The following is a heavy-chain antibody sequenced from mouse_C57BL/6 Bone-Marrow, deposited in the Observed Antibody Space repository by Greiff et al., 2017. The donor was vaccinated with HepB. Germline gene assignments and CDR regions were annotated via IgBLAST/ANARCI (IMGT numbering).Heavy chain of an antibody. V-gene: IGHV7-1*01. CDR1: GFTFSDFY. CDR3: AGWDPYYYAMDY. Sequence: DVMLVESGGGLVQSGRSLRLSCATSGFTFSDFYMEWVRQAPGKGLEWIAASRNKANDNTTEYSAPVKGRFIVSRDTSQSILYLQMNALRAEDTAIYYCAGWDPYYYAMDYWGQGTSVTVSS. J-gene: IGHJ4*01. D-gene: IGHD4-1*01. CDR2: SRNKANDNTT.